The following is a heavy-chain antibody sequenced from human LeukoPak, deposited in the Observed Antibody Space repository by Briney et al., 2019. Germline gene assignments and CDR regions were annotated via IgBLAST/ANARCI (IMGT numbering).Heavy chain of an antibody. CDR3: ARRDGDI. Sequence: SWIRQPXGKGLEWIGRIYGSGSTNYNPSLKSRVIMSVDTSKNQFSLKLSSVTAADTAVYYCARRDGDIWGQGTMVTVSS. D-gene: IGHD2-21*02. J-gene: IGHJ3*02. CDR2: IYGSGST. V-gene: IGHV4-4*07.